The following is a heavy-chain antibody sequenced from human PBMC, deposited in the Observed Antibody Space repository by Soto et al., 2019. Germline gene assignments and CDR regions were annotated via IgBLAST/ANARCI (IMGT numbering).Heavy chain of an antibody. CDR2: IYPGDSDT. CDR1: GYRFSTYW. J-gene: IGHJ5*02. D-gene: IGHD2-15*01. V-gene: IGHV5-51*01. Sequence: PGESLKISCKGIGYRFSTYWIGWVRQMPGKGLEWMGVIYPGDSDTIYSPSFKGQVTISADKSISTAYLQWTSLKASDTAIYYCARLMVVAAPAGWFDPWGQGTLVTVSS. CDR3: ARLMVVAAPAGWFDP.